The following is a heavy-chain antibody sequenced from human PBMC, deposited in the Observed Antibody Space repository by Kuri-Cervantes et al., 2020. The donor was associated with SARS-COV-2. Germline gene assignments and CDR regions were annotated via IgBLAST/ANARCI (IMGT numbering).Heavy chain of an antibody. D-gene: IGHD4-11*01. V-gene: IGHV3-30*02. Sequence: GESLKISCAASGFTFSSYGMHWVRQAPGKGLEWVAFIRYDGSNKYYEDSVKGRFTISRDNSKNTLYLQMNSLRAADTAVYYCAKDLLGGLHPFDYWGQGTLVTVSS. CDR1: GFTFSSYG. J-gene: IGHJ4*02. CDR3: AKDLLGGLHPFDY. CDR2: IRYDGSNK.